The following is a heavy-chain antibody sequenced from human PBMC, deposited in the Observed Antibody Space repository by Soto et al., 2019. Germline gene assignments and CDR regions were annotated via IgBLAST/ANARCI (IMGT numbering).Heavy chain of an antibody. J-gene: IGHJ5*02. D-gene: IGHD3-3*01. CDR3: ARFGGGWFDP. CDR1: GGSISSDC. CDR2: IYYSGST. V-gene: IGHV4-59*12. Sequence: QVQLQESGPRLVKPSETLSLTCTVSGGSISSDCWSWIRQPQGQGLEWIGYIYYSGSTNYNPSLKSRVTISGDTSKNQFSLNLTSVTAADTAVYFCARFGGGWFDPWGQGTLVTVSS.